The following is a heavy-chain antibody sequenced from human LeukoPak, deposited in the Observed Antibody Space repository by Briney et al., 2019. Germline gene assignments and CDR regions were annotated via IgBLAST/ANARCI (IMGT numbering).Heavy chain of an antibody. CDR2: ISSSSSYI. Sequence: PGGSLRLSPAAPGFTLCTYSMNWGRQAPGKGLEWGSSISSSSSYIYYADSVKGRFTISRDNAKNSLYLQMNSLRAEDTAVYYCAGEYVGPWYFDYWGQGTLVTVSS. V-gene: IGHV3-21*01. CDR1: GFTLCTYS. D-gene: IGHD1-26*01. CDR3: AGEYVGPWYFDY. J-gene: IGHJ4*02.